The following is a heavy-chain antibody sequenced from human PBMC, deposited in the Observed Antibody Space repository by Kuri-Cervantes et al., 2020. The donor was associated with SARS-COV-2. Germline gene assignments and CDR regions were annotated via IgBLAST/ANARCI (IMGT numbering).Heavy chain of an antibody. CDR1: GFTFSGHW. Sequence: GESLKISCAASGFTFSGHWIHWVRQAPGKGLVWVSRINPDGSYTNNADSVKGRFTLSRDNAKNMLFLQMNSLRAEDTAVYYCASEWEPYYFDYWGQGTLVTVSS. J-gene: IGHJ4*02. V-gene: IGHV3-74*01. CDR2: INPDGSYT. D-gene: IGHD1-26*01. CDR3: ASEWEPYYFDY.